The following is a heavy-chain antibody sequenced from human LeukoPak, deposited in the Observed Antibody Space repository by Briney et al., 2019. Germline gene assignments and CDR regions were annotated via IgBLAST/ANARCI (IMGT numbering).Heavy chain of an antibody. V-gene: IGHV3-73*01. CDR3: TTGGPSCSNTNC. Sequence: GGSLRLSCAASGVTFSGSGVHWVRQASGKGLEWVGRIRSKANSYATAFPASVKGRFTISRDDSKNTAYLQMNSLKTEDTAVYYCTTGGPSCSNTNCWGQGTLVTVSS. CDR1: GVTFSGSG. J-gene: IGHJ4*02. CDR2: IRSKANSYAT. D-gene: IGHD2-2*01.